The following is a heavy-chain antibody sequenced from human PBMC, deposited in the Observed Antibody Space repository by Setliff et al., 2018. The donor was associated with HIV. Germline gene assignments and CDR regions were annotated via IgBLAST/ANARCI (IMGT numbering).Heavy chain of an antibody. CDR1: GYTFSNYC. D-gene: IGHD6-19*01. J-gene: IGHJ6*02. V-gene: IGHV5-51*01. Sequence: GESLKISCKDSGYTFSNYCIAWVRQMPGKGLEWMGIIYPGNSDTTYSPSFQGQVTISADESISTAYLQWSSLKASDTAMYHCAKHLSPGSGWYSKARGMDVWGQGTTVTVSS. CDR3: AKHLSPGSGWYSKARGMDV. CDR2: IYPGNSDT.